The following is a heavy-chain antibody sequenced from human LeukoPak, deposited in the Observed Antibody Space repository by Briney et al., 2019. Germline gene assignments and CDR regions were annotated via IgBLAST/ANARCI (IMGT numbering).Heavy chain of an antibody. CDR3: ARRGRIVGARSRPGWFDP. Sequence: GASVKVSCKASGYTFTSYGISWVRQAPGQGLEWMGWISAYNGNTNYAQKLQGRVTMTTDTSTSTAYMELSSLRSEDTAVYYCARRGRIVGARSRPGWFDPWGQGTLVTVSS. CDR1: GYTFTSYG. CDR2: ISAYNGNT. J-gene: IGHJ5*02. V-gene: IGHV1-18*01. D-gene: IGHD1-26*01.